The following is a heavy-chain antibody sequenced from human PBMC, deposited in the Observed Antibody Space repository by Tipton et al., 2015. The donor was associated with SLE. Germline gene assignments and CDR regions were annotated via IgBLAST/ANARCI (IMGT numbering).Heavy chain of an antibody. V-gene: IGHV4-61*02. J-gene: IGHJ6*02. Sequence: TLSLTCTVSGGSISSGSYYWSWIRQPAGKGLEWIGRIYTSGSTNYNPSLKSRVTISVDTSKNQFSLKLSSVTAADTAVYYCASGPGELDHALYYYGMDVWGQGTTVTVSS. CDR1: GGSISSGSYY. CDR3: ASGPGELDHALYYYGMDV. CDR2: IYTSGST. D-gene: IGHD1-1*01.